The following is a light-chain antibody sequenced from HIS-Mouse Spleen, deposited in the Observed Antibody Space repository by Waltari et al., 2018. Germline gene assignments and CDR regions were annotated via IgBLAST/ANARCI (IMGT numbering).Light chain of an antibody. CDR1: SSNIGAGYD. CDR2: GNS. J-gene: IGLJ2*01. Sequence: QSVLTQPPSVSGAPGQRVTIPCTGRSSNIGAGYDVHWYQQLPGTAPKLLIYGNSNRPSGVPDRFSGSKSGTSASLAITGLQAEDEADYYCQSYDSSLSAHVVFGGGTKLTVL. V-gene: IGLV1-40*01. CDR3: QSYDSSLSAHVV.